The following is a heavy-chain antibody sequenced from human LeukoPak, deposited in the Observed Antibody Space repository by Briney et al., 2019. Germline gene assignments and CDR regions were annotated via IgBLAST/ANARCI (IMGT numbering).Heavy chain of an antibody. CDR1: GFTFSSYA. CDR3: VKDRYCSSTSCRPYYFDF. V-gene: IGHV3-64D*06. J-gene: IGHJ4*02. D-gene: IGHD2-2*01. Sequence: GGSLRLSCSASGFTFSSYAMHWVRQAPGKGLEYVSAISSNGGSTYYADSVKGRFTISRDNSKNTLYLQMSSLRAEDTAVYYCVKDRYCSSTSCRPYYFDFWGQGTLVTVSS. CDR2: ISSNGGST.